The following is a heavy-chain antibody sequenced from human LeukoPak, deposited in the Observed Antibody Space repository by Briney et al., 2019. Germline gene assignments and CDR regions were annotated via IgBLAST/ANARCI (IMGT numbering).Heavy chain of an antibody. CDR3: ARFSRLGYYMDV. J-gene: IGHJ6*03. CDR2: MYYSGNT. CDR1: GGSISSYY. D-gene: IGHD2-21*01. V-gene: IGHV4-59*01. Sequence: SETLSLTCTVSGGSISSYYWSWIRQPPGKGLEWIGYMYYSGNTNYNPSLKSRVTTSVDTSKNQFSLKLSSVTAADTAVYYCARFSRLGYYMDVWGKGTTVTVSS.